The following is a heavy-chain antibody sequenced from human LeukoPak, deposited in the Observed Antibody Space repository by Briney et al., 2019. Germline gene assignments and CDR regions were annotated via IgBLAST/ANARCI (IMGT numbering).Heavy chain of an antibody. CDR2: TYYRSKWYN. CDR3: ARDWGGTLTGSSWLNYFDY. V-gene: IGHV6-1*01. Sequence: SQTLSLTCAISGDSVSSNSAAWNWIRQSPSRGLEWLGRTYYRSKWYNDYAVSVKSRITINPDTSKNQFSLQLNSVTPEDTAVYYCARDWGGTLTGSSWLNYFDYWGQGTLVTVSS. CDR1: GDSVSSNSAA. J-gene: IGHJ4*02. D-gene: IGHD6-13*01.